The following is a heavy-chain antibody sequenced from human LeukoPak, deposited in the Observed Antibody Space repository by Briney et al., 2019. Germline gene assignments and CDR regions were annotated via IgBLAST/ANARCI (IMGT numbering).Heavy chain of an antibody. J-gene: IGHJ4*02. Sequence: SETLSLTCTVSGGSISSYYWSWIRQPPGKGLEWIGYIYYSGSTNYNPSLKSRVTISVDTSKNQFSLKLSSVTAADTAVYYCAREYTAMDHYYFDYWGKGSVVSVSS. V-gene: IGHV4-59*01. D-gene: IGHD5-18*01. CDR3: AREYTAMDHYYFDY. CDR1: GGSISSYY. CDR2: IYYSGST.